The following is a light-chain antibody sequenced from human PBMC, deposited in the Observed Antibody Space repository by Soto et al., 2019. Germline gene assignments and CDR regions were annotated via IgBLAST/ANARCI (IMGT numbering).Light chain of an antibody. CDR2: EDS. Sequence: QSVLTQPASVSGSPGQSITISCTGTSSDVGSYNLVSWYQHNPAKAPKLMIYEDSKRPSGVSNRFSGSKSGNTASLTISGLQAEDEADYYCCSYAGSSTRVVFGGGTQLTVL. V-gene: IGLV2-23*01. CDR3: CSYAGSSTRVV. J-gene: IGLJ2*01. CDR1: SSDVGSYNL.